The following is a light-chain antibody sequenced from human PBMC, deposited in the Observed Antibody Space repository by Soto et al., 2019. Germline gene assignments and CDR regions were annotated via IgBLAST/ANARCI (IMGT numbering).Light chain of an antibody. Sequence: DIQMTQSPSTLSASVGDRVTIACRASQNINNWLAWYQQKPGKAPKLLIYAASSLESGVPSRFSGSRSGTEFTLTISSLQPDDCATYFCQSYEANPWKFGQGTKVDIK. J-gene: IGKJ1*01. CDR1: QNINNW. CDR3: QSYEANPWK. V-gene: IGKV1-5*01. CDR2: AAS.